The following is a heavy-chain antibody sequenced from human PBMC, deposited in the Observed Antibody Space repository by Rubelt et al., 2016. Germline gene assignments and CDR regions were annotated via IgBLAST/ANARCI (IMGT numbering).Heavy chain of an antibody. Sequence: QVQLAQSGAEVKKPGVSVKVSCKASGYTFTSYYMHWVRQAPGQGLEGMGGINPNSGGTNYSQKFEGRVTMTRYTSISTAYMELSRLGSDDTAVYYCAREVPWLHMYYFDYWGQGTLVTVSS. J-gene: IGHJ4*02. CDR1: GYTFTSYY. V-gene: IGHV1-2*02. D-gene: IGHD3-22*01. CDR2: INPNSGGT. CDR3: AREVPWLHMYYFDY.